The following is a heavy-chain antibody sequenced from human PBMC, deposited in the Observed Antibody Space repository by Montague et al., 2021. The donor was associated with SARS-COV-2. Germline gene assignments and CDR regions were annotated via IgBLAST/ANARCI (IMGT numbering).Heavy chain of an antibody. CDR3: VRYSGWFYFDF. CDR1: GDSVSSNRGS. D-gene: IGHD6-19*01. CDR2: TYYRSKRYS. Sequence: CAISGDSVSSNRGSWDGKSQYSCQSFESHGRTYYRSKRYSDYAPSVRGRLTVNPDASKNEFSLELNYVTPEDTAVYYCVRYSGWFYFDFWGQGTLVTVSS. V-gene: IGHV6-1*01. J-gene: IGHJ4*02.